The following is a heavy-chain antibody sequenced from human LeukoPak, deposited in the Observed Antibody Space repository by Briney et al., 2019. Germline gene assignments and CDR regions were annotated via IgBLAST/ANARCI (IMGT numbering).Heavy chain of an antibody. CDR1: GFAFSSFW. CDR3: ARETILNGYYHFDY. Sequence: GGSLRLSCAASGFAFSSFWMHWVRQAPGKGLEWVSRTNSDRTTTIYADSVRGRFTVSGDNAKNTLYLQMNSVRAEDTAVYYCARETILNGYYHFDYWGQGTLVTVSS. D-gene: IGHD3-9*01. V-gene: IGHV3-74*01. J-gene: IGHJ4*02. CDR2: TNSDRTTT.